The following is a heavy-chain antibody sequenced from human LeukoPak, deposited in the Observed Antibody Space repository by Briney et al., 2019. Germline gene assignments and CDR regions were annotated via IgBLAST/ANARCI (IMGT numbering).Heavy chain of an antibody. Sequence: SETLSLTCTVSGGSISSSSYYWGWIRQPPGKELEWIGSIYYSGSTYYNPSLKSRVTISVDTSKNQFSLKLSSVTAADTPVSYCARVREEYYYDSSGYYPDYWGQGTLVTVSS. D-gene: IGHD3-22*01. CDR1: GGSISSSSYY. CDR2: IYYSGST. CDR3: ARVREEYYYDSSGYYPDY. V-gene: IGHV4-39*07. J-gene: IGHJ4*02.